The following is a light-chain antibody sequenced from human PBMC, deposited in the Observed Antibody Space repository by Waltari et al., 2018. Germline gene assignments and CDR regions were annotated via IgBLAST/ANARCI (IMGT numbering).Light chain of an antibody. V-gene: IGKV3-15*01. Sequence: IVMTQSTATLSVSPGEGATLSCRASQSINSNVAWFQQRPGQSPRLLIYEASTRATGVPARFSGIGSGTDFTLTISSLQSEDSATYYCQQYNNGPPETFGQGTKVEIK. CDR3: QQYNNGPPET. J-gene: IGKJ1*01. CDR2: EAS. CDR1: QSINSN.